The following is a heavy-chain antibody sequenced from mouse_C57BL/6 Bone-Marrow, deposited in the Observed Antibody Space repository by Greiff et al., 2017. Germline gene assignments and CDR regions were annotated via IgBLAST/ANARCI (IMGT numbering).Heavy chain of an antibody. V-gene: IGHV1-4*01. D-gene: IGHD2-3*01. Sequence: VQLQQSGAELARPGASVKMSCKASGYTFTSYTMHWVKQRPGQGLEWIGYINPSSGYTKYNQKFKDKATLTADKSSSTAYMQLSSLTSEDSAVYDCACYDGYYVGYFDVGGTGTTVTVSS. CDR2: INPSSGYT. J-gene: IGHJ1*03. CDR1: GYTFTSYT. CDR3: ACYDGYYVGYFDV.